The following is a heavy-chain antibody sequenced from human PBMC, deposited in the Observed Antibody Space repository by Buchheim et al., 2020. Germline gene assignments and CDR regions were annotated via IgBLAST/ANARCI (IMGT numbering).Heavy chain of an antibody. CDR3: ARDEGSGTYVRGFDS. CDR1: GFTLNSYW. Sequence: EVQLVESGGGLLQPGGSLRLSCVASGFTLNSYWMYWVRQAPGKGLVCVSRISSDGRNIYYADSVKGRFTIFSDDAKNTLSLQMNSLTAADTAVYYCARDEGSGTYVRGFDSWGQGAL. V-gene: IGHV3-74*01. D-gene: IGHD1-26*01. J-gene: IGHJ4*02. CDR2: ISSDGRNI.